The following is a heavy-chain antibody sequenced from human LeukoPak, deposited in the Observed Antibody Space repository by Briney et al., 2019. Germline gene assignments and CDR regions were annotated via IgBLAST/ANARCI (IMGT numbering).Heavy chain of an antibody. J-gene: IGHJ5*02. Sequence: PGGSLRLSCAASGITISSNHMTWVRQAPGKGLEWVSVIYDGGSTSYADSVKGRFIISRDNSKNTLYLQMNSLRGEDTAVYYCARFHGVPGGWFDPWGQGTLVTVSS. V-gene: IGHV3-66*01. CDR1: GITISSNH. D-gene: IGHD4-17*01. CDR3: ARFHGVPGGWFDP. CDR2: IYDGGST.